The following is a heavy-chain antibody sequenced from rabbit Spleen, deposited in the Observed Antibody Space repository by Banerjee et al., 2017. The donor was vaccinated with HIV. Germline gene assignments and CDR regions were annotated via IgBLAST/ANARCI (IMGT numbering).Heavy chain of an antibody. D-gene: IGHD4-1*01. V-gene: IGHV1S7*01. CDR1: GIDFTKYY. CDR2: IYAAKGST. Sequence: QLTETGGGLVQPGGSLTLSYKASGIDFTKYYISWVRQAPGKGLEWIGIIYAAKGSTDYASWVNGRFTISSDNAQSTVDLRMTSLTAADTATYFCARAIVPWLGLTRLDLWGPGTLVTVS. J-gene: IGHJ3*01. CDR3: ARAIVPWLGLTRLDL.